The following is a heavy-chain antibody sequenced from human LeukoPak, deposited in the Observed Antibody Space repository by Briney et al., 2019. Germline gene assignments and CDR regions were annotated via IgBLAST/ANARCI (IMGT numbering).Heavy chain of an antibody. J-gene: IGHJ6*02. CDR3: AKFGLYYNMDV. CDR2: IHYSGST. CDR1: GGSISGFY. D-gene: IGHD3-16*01. Sequence: SETLSLTCAVSGGSISGFYWTWIRQPPGKGLEFIGQIHYSGSTDYNPSLKSRITMSVDTSKNQFFLSLNSVTAAETAVYYCAKFGLYYNMDVWGQGTTVTVSS. V-gene: IGHV4-59*03.